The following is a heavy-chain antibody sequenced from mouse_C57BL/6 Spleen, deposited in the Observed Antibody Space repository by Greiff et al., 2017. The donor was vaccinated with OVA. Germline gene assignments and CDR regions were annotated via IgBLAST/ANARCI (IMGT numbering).Heavy chain of an antibody. V-gene: IGHV1-26*01. CDR2: INPNNGGT. Sequence: EVQLQQSGPELVKPGASVKISCKASGYTFTDYYMNWVKQSHGKSLEWIGDINPNNGGTSYNQKFKGKATLTVDRSSSTAYMELRSLTSEDSAVYYCARDSKRLTFYAMDYWGQGTSVTVSS. CDR1: GYTFTDYY. CDR3: ARDSKRLTFYAMDY. D-gene: IGHD2-5*01. J-gene: IGHJ4*01.